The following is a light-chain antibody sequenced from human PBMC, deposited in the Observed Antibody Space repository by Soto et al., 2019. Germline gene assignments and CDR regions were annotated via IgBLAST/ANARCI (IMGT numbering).Light chain of an antibody. Sequence: EIVLTQSPATLSLSPGERATFSCRASQSVTSYLDWYQQKPGQAPRLLIFDASNRATGIPARFSGSGSGTDFTLTISSLEPEDFAVYYCQQRSNWPRTFGQGTKVEIK. CDR2: DAS. CDR1: QSVTSY. J-gene: IGKJ1*01. V-gene: IGKV3-11*01. CDR3: QQRSNWPRT.